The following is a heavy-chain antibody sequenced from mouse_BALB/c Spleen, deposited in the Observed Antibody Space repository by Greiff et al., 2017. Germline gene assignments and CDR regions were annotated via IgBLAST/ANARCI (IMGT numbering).Heavy chain of an antibody. Sequence: VKLMESGPGLVAPSQSLSITCTVSGFSLTGYGVNWVRQPPGKGLEWLGMIWGDGSTDYNSALKSRLSISKDNSKSQVFLKMNSLQTDDTARYYCASGDYYGSSYGWFAYWGQGTLVTVSA. CDR1: GFSLTGYG. CDR3: ASGDYYGSSYGWFAY. J-gene: IGHJ3*01. CDR2: IWGDGST. D-gene: IGHD1-1*01. V-gene: IGHV2-6-7*01.